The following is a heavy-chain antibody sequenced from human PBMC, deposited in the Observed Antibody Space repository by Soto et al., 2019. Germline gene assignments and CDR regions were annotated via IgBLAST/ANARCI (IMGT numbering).Heavy chain of an antibody. D-gene: IGHD2-15*01. V-gene: IGHV3-30-3*01. CDR2: VSVDGTTT. Sequence: VQLVESGGGFVQPGGSLRLSCAASGFRFGSYAMFWVRQAPGKGLEWVAAVSVDGTTTHYADSVKGRFTISRDNPENTLYLQMSSLRADDTAVYYCARDICNGGACYSGGYYFDSWGQGTLVTVSS. CDR3: ARDICNGGACYSGGYYFDS. J-gene: IGHJ4*02. CDR1: GFRFGSYA.